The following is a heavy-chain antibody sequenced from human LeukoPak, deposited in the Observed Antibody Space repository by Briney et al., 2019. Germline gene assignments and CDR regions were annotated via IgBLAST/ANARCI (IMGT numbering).Heavy chain of an antibody. CDR1: GGSFSGYY. J-gene: IGHJ3*02. D-gene: IGHD4-11*01. Sequence: PSETLSLTCAVYGGSFSGYYWSWIRQPPGKGLEWIGEINHSGSTNYNPSLKSRVTISVDTSKNQFSLKLSSVTAADTAVYYCARGSRRYSAFDIWGQGTMVTVSS. V-gene: IGHV4-34*01. CDR2: INHSGST. CDR3: ARGSRRYSAFDI.